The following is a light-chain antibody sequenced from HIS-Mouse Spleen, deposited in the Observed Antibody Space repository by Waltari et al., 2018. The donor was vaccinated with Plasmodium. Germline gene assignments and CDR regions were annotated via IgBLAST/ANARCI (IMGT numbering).Light chain of an antibody. V-gene: IGLV3-9*01. CDR1: NMGSKH. J-gene: IGLJ3*02. CDR2: RDS. Sequence: SYELTQPLSVSVALGQTARITCGGHNMGSKHVHWYQQKPGQAPVLVIYRDSNRPSGIPGRFSGSNSGNTATLTISRAQAGDEADYYCQVWDSSTVFGGGTKLTVL. CDR3: QVWDSSTV.